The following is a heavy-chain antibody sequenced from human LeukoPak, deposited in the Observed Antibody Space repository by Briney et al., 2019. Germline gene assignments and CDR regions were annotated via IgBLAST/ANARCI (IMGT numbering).Heavy chain of an antibody. CDR2: IIPILGIA. D-gene: IGHD1-26*01. CDR3: ARDRGGGSYFYYYGMDV. CDR1: GGTFSSYA. Sequence: SVKVSCKASGGTFSSYAISWVRQAPGQGLEWMGRIIPILGIANYAQKFQGRVTITADKSTSTAYIELSSLRSEDTAVYYCARDRGGGSYFYYYGMDVWGQGTTVTVSS. V-gene: IGHV1-69*04. J-gene: IGHJ6*02.